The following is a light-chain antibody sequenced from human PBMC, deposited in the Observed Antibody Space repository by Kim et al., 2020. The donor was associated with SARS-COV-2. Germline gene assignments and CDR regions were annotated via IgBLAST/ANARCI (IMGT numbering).Light chain of an antibody. J-gene: IGKJ2*01. CDR3: QQYGSS. CDR2: GVS. V-gene: IGKV3-20*01. CDR1: QSVSSSY. Sequence: EIVLTQSPGTLSLSPGERATLSCRASQSVSSSYLAWYQQKPGQAPRLLIYGVSSRATGIPDRFSGSGSGTDFTLTISRLEPEDFAVYYCQQYGSSFGQGTKLEI.